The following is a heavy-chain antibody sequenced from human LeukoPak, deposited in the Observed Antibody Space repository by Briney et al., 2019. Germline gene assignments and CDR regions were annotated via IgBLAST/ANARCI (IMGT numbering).Heavy chain of an antibody. V-gene: IGHV3-74*01. J-gene: IGHJ4*02. Sequence: GGSLRLSCAASGFTFSSYWMHWVRHAPEKGLVWVSRVNSDVSSTTYADSVKGRFTISRDNAKNTLYLQMNSLRAEDTAVYYCARVGTHGYTYGYYFDYWGQGTLVTVSS. CDR3: ARVGTHGYTYGYYFDY. CDR2: VNSDVSST. D-gene: IGHD5-18*01. CDR1: GFTFSSYW.